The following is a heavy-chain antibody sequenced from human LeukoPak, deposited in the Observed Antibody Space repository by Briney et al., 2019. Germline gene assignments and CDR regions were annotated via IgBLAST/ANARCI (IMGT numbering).Heavy chain of an antibody. J-gene: IGHJ5*02. D-gene: IGHD4-17*01. V-gene: IGHV3-7*01. Sequence: GGSLRLSCAASGFTFSSYWLTWVRQAPGKGLEWVANIKQDGSEKFYVDSVKGRFTISRDSAKNSLYLQMNSLRAEDTAVYYCARDRGGDPNWFDPWGQGTLVTVSS. CDR1: GFTFSSYW. CDR2: IKQDGSEK. CDR3: ARDRGGDPNWFDP.